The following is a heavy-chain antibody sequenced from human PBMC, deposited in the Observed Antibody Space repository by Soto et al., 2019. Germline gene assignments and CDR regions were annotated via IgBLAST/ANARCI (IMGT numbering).Heavy chain of an antibody. CDR1: GFTFSSQA. CDR3: AKDPWAAAAAWFDP. J-gene: IGHJ5*02. CDR2: ISGSGGST. D-gene: IGHD6-13*01. V-gene: IGHV3-23*01. Sequence: EVQLLESGGGLVQPGGSLRLSCAASGFTFSSQAMSWVPQAPGKGLEWVSTISGSGGSTYYADSVKGRFTISRDNSKNTLYLQMNSLRVEETALYYCAKDPWAAAAAWFDPWGQGTLVTVSS.